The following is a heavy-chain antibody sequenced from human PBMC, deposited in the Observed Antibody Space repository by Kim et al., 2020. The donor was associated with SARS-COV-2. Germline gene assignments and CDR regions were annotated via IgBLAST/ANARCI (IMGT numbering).Heavy chain of an antibody. CDR3: TTTGTSDNDSGYYYYYGMDV. J-gene: IGHJ6*02. D-gene: IGHD1-7*01. CDR1: GFIFSNAW. Sequence: GGSLRLSCAASGFIFSNAWMSWVRQAPGKGLEWVGRIKSKTDGGTTDYAAPVKGRFTISRDDSKNTLYLQINSLKTGDTAVYYCTTTGTSDNDSGYYYYYGMDVWGQGTTGTVSS. CDR2: IKSKTDGGTT. V-gene: IGHV3-15*01.